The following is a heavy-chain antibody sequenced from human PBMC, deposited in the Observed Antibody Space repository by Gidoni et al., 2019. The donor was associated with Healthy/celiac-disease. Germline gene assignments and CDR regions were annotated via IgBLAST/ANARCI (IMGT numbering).Heavy chain of an antibody. CDR2: ISGSGGST. CDR3: AKCQSRKPIVVVPAANY. D-gene: IGHD2-2*01. Sequence: EVQLLESGGGLVQPGGSLRPSCAASGFTFSSYAMSWVRQAPGKGLEWVSAISGSGGSTYYADSVKGRFTISRDNSKNTLYLQMNSLRAEDTAVYYCAKCQSRKPIVVVPAANYWGQGTLVTVSS. J-gene: IGHJ4*02. CDR1: GFTFSSYA. V-gene: IGHV3-23*01.